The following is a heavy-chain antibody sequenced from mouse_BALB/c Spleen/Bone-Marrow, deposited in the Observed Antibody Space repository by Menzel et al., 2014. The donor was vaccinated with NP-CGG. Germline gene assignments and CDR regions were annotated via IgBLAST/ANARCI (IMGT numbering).Heavy chain of an antibody. Sequence: HVQLQQSGAELVRPGASVKVSCKASGYTFTSYWINWVKQRPGQGLEWIGNIYPSDSYTNYNQNFKDKATLTVDKSSSTAYMQLSSPTSEDSAVYYCTRQYGNYYAMDYWGQGTSVTVSS. D-gene: IGHD2-10*02. CDR1: GYTFTSYW. V-gene: IGHV1-69*02. CDR2: IYPSDSYT. J-gene: IGHJ4*01. CDR3: TRQYGNYYAMDY.